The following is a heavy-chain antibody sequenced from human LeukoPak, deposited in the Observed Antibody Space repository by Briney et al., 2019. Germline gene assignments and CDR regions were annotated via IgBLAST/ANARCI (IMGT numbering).Heavy chain of an antibody. CDR3: ARGEEYSGDDVSWFDP. D-gene: IGHD5-12*01. J-gene: IGHJ5*02. CDR1: RGSISSGGYY. V-gene: IGHV4-31*03. Sequence: SQTLSLTCTVSRGSISSGGYYWNWIRQYPRKGLEWIGYVYYSGSTYYNPSLKSRVTMSVDTSKNQFSLKLSSVTAADTAVYYCARGEEYSGDDVSWFDPWGQGTLVTVSS. CDR2: VYYSGST.